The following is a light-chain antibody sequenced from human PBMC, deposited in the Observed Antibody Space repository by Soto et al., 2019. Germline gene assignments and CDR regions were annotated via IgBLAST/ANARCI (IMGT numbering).Light chain of an antibody. J-gene: IGKJ1*01. CDR2: AAS. CDR1: QSISNY. CDR3: QQGYITPSWT. Sequence: DIQMTQSPSSLSASVGDRVTITCRASQSISNYLNWYQQKPGKAPKLLIYAASSLQSGVPSRFSGSRSGTDFTLTISSLQPEDFATYYCQQGYITPSWTFGQGTKVEMK. V-gene: IGKV1-39*01.